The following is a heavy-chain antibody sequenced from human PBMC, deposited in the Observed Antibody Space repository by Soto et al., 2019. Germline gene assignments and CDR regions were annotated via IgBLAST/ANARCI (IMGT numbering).Heavy chain of an antibody. D-gene: IGHD2-8*02. V-gene: IGHV3-48*03. Sequence: EAELVESGGGLVQPGGSLTLSCAASGFIFSDYEVDWVRQAPGRGPEWISYISDGGTTIYYAASVKGRFTISRDDAKKSLYLHMNNLRVDETAIYFCVKEYWTGGTCFDAFDRWGQGTVVNVSS. J-gene: IGHJ3*01. CDR2: ISDGGTTI. CDR3: VKEYWTGGTCFDAFDR. CDR1: GFIFSDYE.